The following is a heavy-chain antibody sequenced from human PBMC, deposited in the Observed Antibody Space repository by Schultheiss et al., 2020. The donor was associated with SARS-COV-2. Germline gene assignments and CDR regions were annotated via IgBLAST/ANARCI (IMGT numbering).Heavy chain of an antibody. CDR2: IWHDGSDT. J-gene: IGHJ4*02. Sequence: GGSLRLSCAASGFTFSGYDMHWVRQTPDKGLEWVALIWHDGSDTFYSDAVKGRFAVSRDNSKNTLYLQMNSLRVDDTAVYYCATTQGTAVRPQLEYWGQGTLVTVSS. V-gene: IGHV3-33*08. CDR1: GFTFSGYD. CDR3: ATTQGTAVRPQLEY. D-gene: IGHD2-2*01.